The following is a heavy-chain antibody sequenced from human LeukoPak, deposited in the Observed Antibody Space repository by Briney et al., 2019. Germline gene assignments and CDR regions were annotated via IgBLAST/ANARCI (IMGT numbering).Heavy chain of an antibody. J-gene: IGHJ6*04. CDR3: AKLRDCSSTSCYYYGMDV. D-gene: IGHD2-2*01. V-gene: IGHV3-30*18. Sequence: GGSLRLSCAASGFTFSSYGMHWVRQAPGKGLEWVAVISYDGSNKYCADSVKGRFTISRDNSKNTLYLQMNSLRAEDTAVYYCAKLRDCSSTSCYYYGMDVWGKGTTVTVSS. CDR2: ISYDGSNK. CDR1: GFTFSSYG.